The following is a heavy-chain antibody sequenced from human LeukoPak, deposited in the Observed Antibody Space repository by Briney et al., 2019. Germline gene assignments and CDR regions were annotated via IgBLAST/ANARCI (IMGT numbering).Heavy chain of an antibody. J-gene: IGHJ5*02. Sequence: GGSLKLSCAASGFTFSSYAMSWVRQAPGKGPEWVSAISGAGGRTYYADSVKGRFTIFRDNSKNTLYLQMDSLRAEDTAVYYCAKDRADNGDRLRFDPWGQGTLVTVSS. CDR1: GFTFSSYA. D-gene: IGHD4-17*01. CDR2: ISGAGGRT. CDR3: AKDRADNGDRLRFDP. V-gene: IGHV3-23*01.